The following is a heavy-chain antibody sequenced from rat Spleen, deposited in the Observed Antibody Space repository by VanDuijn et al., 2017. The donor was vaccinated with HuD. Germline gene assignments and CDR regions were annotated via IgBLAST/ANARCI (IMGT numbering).Heavy chain of an antibody. V-gene: IGHV5-46*01. J-gene: IGHJ2*01. CDR2: ISTSGSRT. Sequence: IAWVRQAPKKGLEWVATISTSGSRTYYPDSVKGRFTISRDNAKSSLYLQMNSLKSEDTATYFCARGGTTEAPFDYWGQGVMVTVSS. CDR3: ARGGTTEAPFDY. D-gene: IGHD1-11*01.